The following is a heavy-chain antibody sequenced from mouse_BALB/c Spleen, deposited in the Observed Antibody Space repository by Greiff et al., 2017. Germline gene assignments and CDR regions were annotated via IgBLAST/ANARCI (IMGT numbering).Heavy chain of an antibody. CDR3: ARDGYSLFAY. CDR2: IRNKANGYTT. Sequence: EVKLMESGGGLVQPGGSLRLSCAPSGFTFTDYYMSWVRQPPGKALEWLGFIRNKANGYTTEYSASVKGRFTISRDNSQSILYLQMNTLRAEDSATYYCARDGYSLFAYWGQGTLVTVSA. V-gene: IGHV7-3*02. J-gene: IGHJ3*01. CDR1: GFTFTDYY. D-gene: IGHD2-3*01.